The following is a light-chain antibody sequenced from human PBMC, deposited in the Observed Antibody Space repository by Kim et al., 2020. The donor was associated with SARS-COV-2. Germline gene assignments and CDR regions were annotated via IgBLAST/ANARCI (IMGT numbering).Light chain of an antibody. Sequence: GQRVTISCSGSSSNIGSNTVNWYRQLPGTAPKLLIYSNNQRPSGVPDRFSGSKPGTAASLAISGLQSEDEADYYCAAWDDSLNGVLFGGGTKLTVL. J-gene: IGLJ2*01. V-gene: IGLV1-44*01. CDR1: SSNIGSNT. CDR3: AAWDDSLNGVL. CDR2: SNN.